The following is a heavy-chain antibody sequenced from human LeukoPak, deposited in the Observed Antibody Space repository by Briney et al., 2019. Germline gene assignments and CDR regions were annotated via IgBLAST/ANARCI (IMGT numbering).Heavy chain of an antibody. D-gene: IGHD6-6*01. CDR2: ISSSGSTI. CDR1: GFTFSDYY. CDR3: ARGRIAARVFDY. J-gene: IGHJ4*02. Sequence: GGSLRLSCAASGFTFSDYYMSWIRQAPGKGLAWISYISSSGSTIYYADSVKGRFTISRDNAKNSLYLQMNSLRAEDTAVYYCARGRIAARVFDYWGQGTLVTVPS. V-gene: IGHV3-11*01.